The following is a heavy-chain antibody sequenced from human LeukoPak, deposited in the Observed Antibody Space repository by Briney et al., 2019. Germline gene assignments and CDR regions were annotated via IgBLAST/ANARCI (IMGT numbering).Heavy chain of an antibody. Sequence: GGSLRLSCAASGFTVSSNYMSWVRRAPGKGLEWVSVIYSGGNTFYADSVKGRFTISRDNSKNTLYLQMNNLRAEDTAMYYCARDRSGSSYDAFGIWGQGTMVTVSS. CDR2: IYSGGNT. CDR3: ARDRSGSSYDAFGI. CDR1: GFTVSSNY. J-gene: IGHJ3*02. V-gene: IGHV3-53*01. D-gene: IGHD1-26*01.